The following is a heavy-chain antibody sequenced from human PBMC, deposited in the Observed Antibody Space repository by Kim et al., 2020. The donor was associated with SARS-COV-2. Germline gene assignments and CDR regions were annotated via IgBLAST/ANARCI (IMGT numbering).Heavy chain of an antibody. J-gene: IGHJ3*02. CDR3: ARENETDDAFDI. V-gene: IGHV3-33*01. Sequence: YDADSVKGRFTIAREKYKNTLYLEMNSLRAEDTAVYYCARENETDDAFDIWGQGTMVTV.